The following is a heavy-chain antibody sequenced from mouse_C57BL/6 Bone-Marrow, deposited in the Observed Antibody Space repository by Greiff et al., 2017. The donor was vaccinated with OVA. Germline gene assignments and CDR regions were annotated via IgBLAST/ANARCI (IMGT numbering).Heavy chain of an antibody. V-gene: IGHV1-64*01. CDR3: ASGSGTFGY. D-gene: IGHD3-3*01. CDR2: IHPNSGST. J-gene: IGHJ2*01. Sequence: QVQLKQPGAELVKPGASVKLSCKASGYTFTSYWMHWVKQRPGQGLEWIGMIHPNSGSTNYNEKFKSKATLTVDKSSSTAYMQSSSLTSEDSAVYYCASGSGTFGYWGQGTPLTVSS. CDR1: GYTFTSYW.